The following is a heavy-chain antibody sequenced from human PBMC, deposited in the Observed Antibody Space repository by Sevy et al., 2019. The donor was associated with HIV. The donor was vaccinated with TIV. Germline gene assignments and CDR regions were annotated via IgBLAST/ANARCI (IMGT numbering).Heavy chain of an antibody. V-gene: IGHV3-23*01. CDR2: INSGGGST. D-gene: IGHD3-22*01. Sequence: GGSLRLSCAASGFTFTEFVMSWVRQAPGKGLEWVSTINSGGGSTYYADSVKGRFTISRDNSQNTMDLQMNSLRAEDTAVYYCAKDVVGGYYDSSGYSDHWGQGTLVTVSS. CDR1: GFTFTEFV. CDR3: AKDVVGGYYDSSGYSDH. J-gene: IGHJ4*02.